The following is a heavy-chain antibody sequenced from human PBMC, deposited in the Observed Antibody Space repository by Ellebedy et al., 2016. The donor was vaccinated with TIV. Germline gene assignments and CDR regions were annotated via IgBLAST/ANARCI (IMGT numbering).Heavy chain of an antibody. CDR2: IIPILGIV. J-gene: IGHJ4*02. Sequence: AASVKVSCKATGGTFSTYGVSWVRQAPGQGLEWMGRIIPILGIVTYAQKFQGRVTITADRSTTTAYMELSGLRSEDTAVYYCARERNYSGSSGDPNYWGQGTLVTVSS. CDR3: ARERNYSGSSGDPNY. D-gene: IGHD1-26*01. V-gene: IGHV1-69*04. CDR1: GGTFSTYG.